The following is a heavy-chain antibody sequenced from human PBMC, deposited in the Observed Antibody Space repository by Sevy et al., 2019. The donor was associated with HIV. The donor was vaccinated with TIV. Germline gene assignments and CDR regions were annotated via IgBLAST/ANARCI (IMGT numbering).Heavy chain of an antibody. V-gene: IGHV3-23*01. J-gene: IGHJ4*02. CDR3: ASGDTTMITDLDY. CDR1: GFTFSNYA. CDR2: INNGGST. D-gene: IGHD5-18*01. Sequence: GGSLRLSCGASGFTFSNYAMSWVRQAPGKGPEGVSGINNGGSTYYADSMKGRFTISRDNSKKRVFLQMNSLRAEDTAVYYCASGDTTMITDLDYWGQGALVTVSS.